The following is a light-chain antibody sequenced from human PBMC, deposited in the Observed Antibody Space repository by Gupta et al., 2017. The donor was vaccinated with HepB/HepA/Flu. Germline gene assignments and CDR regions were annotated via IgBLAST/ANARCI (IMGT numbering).Light chain of an antibody. CDR2: AAS. V-gene: IGKV1-39*01. Sequence: DIQMTQSPSSLSASVGDRVTITCRASQSISNYLNWFQQKPGKAPRLLIFAASSLQSGVPSRFSGSGSGTDFTLTISSLQLEDFATYYCQQTYSSFRTFGQGTKVEIK. J-gene: IGKJ1*01. CDR3: QQTYSSFRT. CDR1: QSISNY.